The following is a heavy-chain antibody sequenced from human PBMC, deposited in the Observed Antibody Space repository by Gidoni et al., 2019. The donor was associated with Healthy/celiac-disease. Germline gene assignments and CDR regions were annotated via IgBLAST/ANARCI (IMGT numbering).Heavy chain of an antibody. CDR3: AKDKSQTGTTYFDY. CDR2: ISYDGSNK. CDR1: GFTFSSYG. D-gene: IGHD1-7*01. V-gene: IGHV3-30*18. Sequence: QVQLVESGGGVVQPGRSLRLSCAASGFTFSSYGMHWVRQAPGKGLEWVAVISYDGSNKYYADSVKGRFTISRDNSKNTLYLQMNSLRAEDTAVYYCAKDKSQTGTTYFDYWGQGTLVTVSS. J-gene: IGHJ4*02.